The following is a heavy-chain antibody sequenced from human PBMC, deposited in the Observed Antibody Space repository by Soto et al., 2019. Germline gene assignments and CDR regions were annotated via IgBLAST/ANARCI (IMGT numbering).Heavy chain of an antibody. J-gene: IGHJ5*02. CDR3: ANDIAAAGSWFDP. CDR2: IDPSDSYT. D-gene: IGHD6-13*01. V-gene: IGHV5-10-1*01. CDR1: GCSFTRYL. Sequence: PRQALNLSGKCSGCSFTRYLISWVRQMPGKGLEWMGRIDPSDSYTNYSPSFQGHVTISADKSISTAYLQWSSLKASDTAMYYCANDIAAAGSWFDPWGQGTLVPCSS.